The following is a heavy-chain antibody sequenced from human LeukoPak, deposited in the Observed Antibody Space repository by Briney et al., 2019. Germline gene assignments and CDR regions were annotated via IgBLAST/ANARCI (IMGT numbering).Heavy chain of an antibody. J-gene: IGHJ5*02. CDR3: ARTDGSSWYPGFDP. Sequence: GGSLRLSCAASGFTFSSYSTNWVRQAPGKGLECVSSISSSSSYIYYADSVKGRFTISRDNAKNSLYLQMNSLRAEDTAVYYCARTDGSSWYPGFDPWGQGTLVTVSS. D-gene: IGHD6-13*01. CDR1: GFTFSSYS. CDR2: ISSSSSYI. V-gene: IGHV3-21*01.